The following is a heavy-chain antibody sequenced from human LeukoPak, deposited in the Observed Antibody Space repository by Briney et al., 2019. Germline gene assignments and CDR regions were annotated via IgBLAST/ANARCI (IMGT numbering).Heavy chain of an antibody. Sequence: ASVKVSCKASGYTFTSYGISWVRQAPGQGLEWMGWISAYNGNTNYAQKLQGRVTMTTDTSTSTAYMELRSLRSDDTAVYYCAREGFGETDYYYYGMDVWGQGTTVTVSS. D-gene: IGHD3-10*01. CDR3: AREGFGETDYYYYGMDV. CDR2: ISAYNGNT. J-gene: IGHJ6*02. V-gene: IGHV1-18*01. CDR1: GYTFTSYG.